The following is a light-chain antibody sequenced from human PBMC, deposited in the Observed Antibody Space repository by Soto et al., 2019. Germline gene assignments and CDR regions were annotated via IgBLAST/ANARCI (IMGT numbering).Light chain of an antibody. CDR2: EGT. CDR3: SSYAGSSTFV. CDR1: SSDVGSSNL. J-gene: IGLJ1*01. V-gene: IGLV2-23*01. Sequence: QSALTQSASVSGSPGQSITISCTGSSSDVGSSNLVSWYQHHPGKAPKLMIYEGTRRPSGVSNRFSGSKAGSTASLTISALQAEDEADYYCSSYAGSSTFVFGTGTKLTV.